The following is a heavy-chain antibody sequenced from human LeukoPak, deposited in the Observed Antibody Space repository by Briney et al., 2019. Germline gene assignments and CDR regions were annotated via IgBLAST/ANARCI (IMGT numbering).Heavy chain of an antibody. V-gene: IGHV3-53*01. D-gene: IGHD6-13*01. CDR1: GFTVSSNY. Sequence: PGGSLRLSCAASGFTVSSNYMSWIRQAPGKGLEWVPVIYRGGSPYYADSVKGRFTISRDNSENTLHLQMNSLRAEDTAVYYCASNAYSSGWYYFDYWGQGTLVTVSS. J-gene: IGHJ4*02. CDR3: ASNAYSSGWYYFDY. CDR2: IYRGGSP.